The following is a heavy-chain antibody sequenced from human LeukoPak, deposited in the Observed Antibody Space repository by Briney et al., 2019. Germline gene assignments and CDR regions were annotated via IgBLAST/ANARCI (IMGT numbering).Heavy chain of an antibody. V-gene: IGHV3-33*01. CDR3: ASTHRGFHGDSSYYYYYGMDV. J-gene: IGHJ6*02. Sequence: PGGSLRLSCAASGFTFSSYGMHWVRQAPGKGLEWVAVIWYDGSNKYYADSVKGRFTISRDNSKNTLYLQMNSLRAEDTTVYYCASTHRGFHGDSSYYYYYGMDVWGQGTTVTVSS. CDR2: IWYDGSNK. CDR1: GFTFSSYG. D-gene: IGHD4-17*01.